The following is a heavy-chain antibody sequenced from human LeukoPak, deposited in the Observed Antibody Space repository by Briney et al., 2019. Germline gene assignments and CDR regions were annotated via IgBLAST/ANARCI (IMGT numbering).Heavy chain of an antibody. Sequence: GASVKVSCKASGGTFSSYAISWARQAPGQGLEWMGGIIPIFGTANYAQKFQGRVTITADESTSTAYMELSSLRSEDTAVYYCARGSRGYDFWSGYYGGFDYWGQGTLVTVSS. V-gene: IGHV1-69*13. J-gene: IGHJ4*02. D-gene: IGHD3-3*01. CDR3: ARGSRGYDFWSGYYGGFDY. CDR1: GGTFSSYA. CDR2: IIPIFGTA.